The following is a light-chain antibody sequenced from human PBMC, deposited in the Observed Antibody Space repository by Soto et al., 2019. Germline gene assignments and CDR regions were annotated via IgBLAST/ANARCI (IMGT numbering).Light chain of an antibody. CDR2: DAS. CDR3: QHYYNWPPGGT. CDR1: QSVRRN. V-gene: IGKV3-15*01. J-gene: IGKJ1*01. Sequence: EIVLTQSPATLSLSPGERATLSCRTSQSVRRNLAWYQQKPGQAPSLLIFDASTRATGVPVRFSGSGSETEFTLTISSLQSEDFAVYYCQHYYNWPPGGTFGQGTKVDIK.